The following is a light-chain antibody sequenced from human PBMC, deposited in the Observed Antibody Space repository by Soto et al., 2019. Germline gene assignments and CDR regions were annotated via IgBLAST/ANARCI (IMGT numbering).Light chain of an antibody. CDR3: ASWDDSLSGVV. CDR1: SSNIGNNY. Sequence: QSVLTQTPSVSGTPGQRVTISCSGSSSNIGNNYVFWYRQLPGTAPKLLIFGNVKRPSGVPDRFSGSKSGTSASLAISGLRSEDEAHYYCASWDDSLSGVVFGGGTKVTVL. CDR2: GNV. J-gene: IGLJ3*02. V-gene: IGLV1-47*02.